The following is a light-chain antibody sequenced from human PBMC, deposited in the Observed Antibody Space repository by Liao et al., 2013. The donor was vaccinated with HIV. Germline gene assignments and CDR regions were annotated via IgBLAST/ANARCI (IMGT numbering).Light chain of an antibody. V-gene: IGLV3-21*01. J-gene: IGLJ1*01. CDR1: NIGDKS. Sequence: SYVLTQPPSVSVAPGKTARITCGGDNIGDKSVHWYQQKPGQAPVMVIYYDSDRPSGIPDRFSGSNSGDTATLTINRVEAGDEADYYCQLWDSSSDHPYVFGTGTQVTVL. CDR2: YDS. CDR3: QLWDSSSDHPYV.